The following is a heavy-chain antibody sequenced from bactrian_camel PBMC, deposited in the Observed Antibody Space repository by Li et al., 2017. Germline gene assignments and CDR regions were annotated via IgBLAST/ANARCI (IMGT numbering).Heavy chain of an antibody. CDR1: NLNIATVC. CDR2: IDSDGPT. V-gene: IGHV3S55*01. J-gene: IGHJ6*01. D-gene: IGHD2*01. CDR3: AARRWQCTVVPSDFDY. Sequence: HVQLVESGGASVHAGDSLRLSCNAVNLNIATVCVGWFRQAPGKEREQVASIDSDGPTFYEDSVKGRFTISRDSAKNTVFLQMNQLQPNDTAMYYCAARRWQCTVVPSDFDYWGQGTQVTVS.